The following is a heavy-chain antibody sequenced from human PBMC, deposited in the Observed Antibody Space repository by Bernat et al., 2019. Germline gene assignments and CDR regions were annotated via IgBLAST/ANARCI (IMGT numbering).Heavy chain of an antibody. Sequence: HVQLVESGGGVVQPVRSLRLSCAASGFTFSSYGMHWVRQAPGNGLEWVAVLWYDGSNKYYADSVKCRFTISRDNSKNTLYLQMNSLRAEDTAVYYCARDKASPTFWSGYQSRLWMDVWGKGTTVTVSS. CDR1: GFTFSSYG. D-gene: IGHD3-3*01. CDR2: LWYDGSNK. CDR3: ARDKASPTFWSGYQSRLWMDV. J-gene: IGHJ6*04. V-gene: IGHV3-33*01.